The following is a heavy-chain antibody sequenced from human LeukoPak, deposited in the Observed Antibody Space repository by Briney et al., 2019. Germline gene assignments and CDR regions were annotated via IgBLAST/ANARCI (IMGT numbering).Heavy chain of an antibody. D-gene: IGHD3-22*01. CDR1: GFTFSSYA. J-gene: IGHJ3*01. V-gene: IGHV3-30-3*01. CDR3: ARDRGGYKPSDAFDL. Sequence: GGSLRLSCAASGFTFSSYAMHWVRQAPGKGLEWVAVISYDGSNKYYADSVKGRFTISRDNAGNSLYLQMNSLRVEDTAMYYCARDRGGYKPSDAFDLWGQGTMVTVSS. CDR2: ISYDGSNK.